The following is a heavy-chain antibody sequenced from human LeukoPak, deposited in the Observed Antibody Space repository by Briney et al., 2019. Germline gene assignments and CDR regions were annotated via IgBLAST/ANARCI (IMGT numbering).Heavy chain of an antibody. V-gene: IGHV4-59*01. Sequence: SETLSLTCTVSGGSISSYYWNWIRQPPGKGLEWIGYIHYSGSTNYNPSLKSRVTISVDTSKNQFSLKLSSVTAADTAVYFCARDWGVGGRPGYMDVWGKGTTVTVSS. CDR2: IHYSGST. CDR3: ARDWGVGGRPGYMDV. CDR1: GGSISSYY. J-gene: IGHJ6*03. D-gene: IGHD6-6*01.